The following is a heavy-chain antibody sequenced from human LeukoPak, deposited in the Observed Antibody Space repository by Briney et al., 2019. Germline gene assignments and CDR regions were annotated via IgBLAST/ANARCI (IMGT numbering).Heavy chain of an antibody. CDR3: ARDAQDLIAAPLGY. J-gene: IGHJ4*02. Sequence: PGGSLRLSCAASGFTFSSYGMHWVRQAPGKGLEWVAVIWYDGSNKYYADSVKGRSTISRDNSKNTLYLQMNSLRAEDTAVYYCARDAQDLIAAPLGYWGQGTLVTVSS. V-gene: IGHV3-33*01. D-gene: IGHD6-13*01. CDR1: GFTFSSYG. CDR2: IWYDGSNK.